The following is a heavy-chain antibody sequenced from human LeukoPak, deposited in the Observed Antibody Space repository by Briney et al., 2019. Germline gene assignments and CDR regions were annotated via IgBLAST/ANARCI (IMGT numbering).Heavy chain of an antibody. D-gene: IGHD3-10*01. Sequence: GGSLRLSCAASGFTFSSYSMNWVRQAPGKWLEWVSYISSSSSTIYYADSVKGRFTISRDNAKNSLYLQMNSLRAEDTAVYYCARDLAGVYYYMDVWGKGTTVTVSS. CDR1: GFTFSSYS. V-gene: IGHV3-48*01. CDR2: ISSSSSTI. J-gene: IGHJ6*03. CDR3: ARDLAGVYYYMDV.